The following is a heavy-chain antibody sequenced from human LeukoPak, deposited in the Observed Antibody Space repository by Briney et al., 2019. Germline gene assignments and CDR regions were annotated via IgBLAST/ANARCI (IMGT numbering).Heavy chain of an antibody. CDR2: MRYDGSNK. Sequence: HPGGSLRLSCEASGFTFRNYWMSWVRQAPGKGLEWVAFMRYDGSNKYYADSVKGRFTISRDNSKNTLYLQMNSLRAEDTAVYYCARSSSSLEWLFEDRDWYFDLWGRGTLVTVSS. CDR3: ARSSSSLEWLFEDRDWYFDL. J-gene: IGHJ2*01. D-gene: IGHD3-3*01. CDR1: GFTFRNYW. V-gene: IGHV3-33*08.